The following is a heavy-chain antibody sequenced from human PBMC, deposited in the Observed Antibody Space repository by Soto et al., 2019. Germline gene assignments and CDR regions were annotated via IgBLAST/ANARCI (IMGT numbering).Heavy chain of an antibody. Sequence: GPLRDSCASSGFDFGYYYMSWIRQDPGKGLEWVSYIVIGSDYTNYADSVKGRFTISRDNAKNSLYLEMNSLTVEDTAVYYCARLRASSWYMGGYLDYWGLGTLVNVSS. V-gene: IGHV3-11*06. D-gene: IGHD6-13*01. CDR3: ARLRASSWYMGGYLDY. J-gene: IGHJ4*02. CDR2: IVIGSDYT. CDR1: GFDFGYYY.